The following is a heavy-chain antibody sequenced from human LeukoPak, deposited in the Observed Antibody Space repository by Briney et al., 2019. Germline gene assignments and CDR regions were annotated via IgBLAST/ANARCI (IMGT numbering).Heavy chain of an antibody. D-gene: IGHD6-19*01. J-gene: IGHJ4*02. CDR1: GFTFSSYW. Sequence: GGSLRLSCVASGFTFSSYWMSWVRQAPGKGLEWVSAISDSGGSTYYADSVKGRFTISRDNSKNTLYLQMNSLRAEDTAVYYCAKDPPIAVAGNDYWGQGTLVTVSS. CDR3: AKDPPIAVAGNDY. CDR2: ISDSGGST. V-gene: IGHV3-23*01.